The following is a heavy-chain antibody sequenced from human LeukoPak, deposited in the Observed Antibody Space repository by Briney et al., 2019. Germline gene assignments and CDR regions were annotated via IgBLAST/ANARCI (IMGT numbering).Heavy chain of an antibody. V-gene: IGHV3-33*01. D-gene: IGHD4-23*01. J-gene: IGHJ3*02. CDR1: GFTFSDYD. Sequence: GGSLRLSCAASGFTFSDYDMHWVRQAPGKGLEWVAVIWYDGSNKYYADSVKGRFTISRDNSKNTLYLQMNSLRAEDTAVYYCARDDYGGKLDIWGQGTVVTVSS. CDR2: IWYDGSNK. CDR3: ARDDYGGKLDI.